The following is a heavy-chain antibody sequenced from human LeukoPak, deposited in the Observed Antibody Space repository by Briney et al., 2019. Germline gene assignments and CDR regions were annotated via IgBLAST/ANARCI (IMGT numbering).Heavy chain of an antibody. CDR2: ISGSGGST. V-gene: IGHV3-23*01. D-gene: IGHD6-19*01. CDR3: AKTIAVAGTSEIDY. J-gene: IGHJ4*02. CDR1: GFTFSSYA. Sequence: GGSLRLSCAASGFTFSSYAMSWVRQAPGKGLEWVSAISGSGGSTYYADSVKGRFTISRDNSKNTLNLQMNSLRAEDTAVYYCAKTIAVAGTSEIDYWGQGTLVTVSS.